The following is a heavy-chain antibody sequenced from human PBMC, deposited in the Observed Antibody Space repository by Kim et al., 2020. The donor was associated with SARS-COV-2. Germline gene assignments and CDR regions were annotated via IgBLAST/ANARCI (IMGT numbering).Heavy chain of an antibody. Sequence: SETLSLTCTVSGGSISSSSYYWGWIRQPPGKGLEWIGSIYYSGSTYYNPSLKSRVTISVDTSKNQFSLKLSSVTAADTAVYYCARQRRLVRGVVGAFDIWGQGTMVTVSS. CDR3: ARQRRLVRGVVGAFDI. V-gene: IGHV4-39*01. CDR2: IYYSGST. D-gene: IGHD3-10*01. CDR1: GGSISSSSYY. J-gene: IGHJ3*02.